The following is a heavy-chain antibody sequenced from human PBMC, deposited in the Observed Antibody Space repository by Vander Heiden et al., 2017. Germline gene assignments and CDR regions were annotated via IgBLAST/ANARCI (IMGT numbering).Heavy chain of an antibody. J-gene: IGHJ4*02. CDR3: AREAAVGATRSGWFDY. Sequence: EVQLVESGGGLVKPGGSLRLSCAASGFTFSSYSMNWVRQAPGKGLEGVSSISSSSSYIYYADSVKGRFTISRDNAKNSLYLQMNSLRAEDTAVYYCAREAAVGATRSGWFDYWGQGTLVTVSS. CDR1: GFTFSSYS. V-gene: IGHV3-21*01. CDR2: ISSSSSYI. D-gene: IGHD1-26*01.